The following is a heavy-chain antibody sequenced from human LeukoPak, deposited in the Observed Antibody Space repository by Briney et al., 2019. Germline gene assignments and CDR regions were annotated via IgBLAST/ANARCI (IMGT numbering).Heavy chain of an antibody. D-gene: IGHD3-9*01. J-gene: IGHJ3*02. CDR2: ISYDGSNK. CDR1: GFTFSSYG. Sequence: GGSLRLSCAASGFTFSSYGMHWVRQAPGKGLEWVAVISYDGSNKYYADSVKGRFTISRDNSKNTLYLQMNSLRTEDTAVYYCARNDILTGLGAFDIWGQGTMVTVSS. CDR3: ARNDILTGLGAFDI. V-gene: IGHV3-30*03.